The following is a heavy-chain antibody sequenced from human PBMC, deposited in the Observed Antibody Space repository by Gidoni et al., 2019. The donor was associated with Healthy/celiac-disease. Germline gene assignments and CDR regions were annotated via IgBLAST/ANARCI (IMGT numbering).Heavy chain of an antibody. V-gene: IGHV4-39*01. CDR2: IYYSGST. CDR1: GGSISSSSYY. D-gene: IGHD5-18*01. CDR3: ARNVPDTAMVFTFGY. Sequence: QLQLQESGPGLVKPSETLSLTCTVSGGSISSSSYYWGWIRQPPGKGLEWIGSIYYSGSTYYNPSLKSRVTISVDTSKNQFSLKLSSVTAADTAVYYCARNVPDTAMVFTFGYWGQGTLVTVSS. J-gene: IGHJ4*02.